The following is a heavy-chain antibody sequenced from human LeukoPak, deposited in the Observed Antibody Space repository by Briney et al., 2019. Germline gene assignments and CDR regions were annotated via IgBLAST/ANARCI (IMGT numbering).Heavy chain of an antibody. CDR2: ISGSTNII. J-gene: IGHJ5*02. Sequence: GGSLRLSCAASGFTFSSYSMNWVRQAPGKGLEWVSYISGSTNIIYYADSVKGRFTISRDNAKNSLYLQMNSLRAEDTAVYYCAREHGSPTEENNWFDPRGQGTLVTVSS. D-gene: IGHD1-26*01. CDR1: GFTFSSYS. V-gene: IGHV3-48*04. CDR3: AREHGSPTEENNWFDP.